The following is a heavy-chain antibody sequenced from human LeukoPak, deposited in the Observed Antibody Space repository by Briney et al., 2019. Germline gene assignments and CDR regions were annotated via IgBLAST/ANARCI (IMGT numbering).Heavy chain of an antibody. CDR2: ISAYNGNT. CDR3: ARGPRLRYFDWLGVVYYYFDY. CDR1: GYTFTSYG. Sequence: ASVKVSCKASGYTFTSYGISWVRQAPGQGLEWMGWISAYNGNTNYAQKLQGRVTMTTDTSTSTAYMELRSLRSGDTAVYYCARGPRLRYFDWLGVVYYYFDYWGQGTLVTVSS. V-gene: IGHV1-18*01. J-gene: IGHJ4*02. D-gene: IGHD3-9*01.